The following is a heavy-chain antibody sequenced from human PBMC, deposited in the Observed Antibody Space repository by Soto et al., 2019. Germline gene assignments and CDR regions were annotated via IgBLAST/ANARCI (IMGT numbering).Heavy chain of an antibody. V-gene: IGHV4-4*07. Sequence: SETLSLTCTVSGASISGFYWSWIRKSAGKGLEWIGRIYATGTTDYNPSLKSRVMMTVDTSKKQFYLKLRPVTAADTAVYYCVRDGTKTLRDWFDPWGQGISVTVSS. D-gene: IGHD1-1*01. CDR3: VRDGTKTLRDWFDP. CDR2: IYATGTT. J-gene: IGHJ5*02. CDR1: GASISGFY.